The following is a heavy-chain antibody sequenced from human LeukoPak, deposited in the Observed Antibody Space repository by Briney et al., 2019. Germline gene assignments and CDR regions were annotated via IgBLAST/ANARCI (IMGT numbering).Heavy chain of an antibody. CDR2: ISSSGSTI. CDR1: GFTVSSNY. CDR3: ATGFLNWFRP. D-gene: IGHD3-10*01. Sequence: GGSLRLSCAASGFTVSSNYMSLVRQAPGKGLEWVSYISSSGSTIYYADSVKGRFTISRDNAKNSLYLQMNSLRAEDTAVYYCATGFLNWFRPWGQGTLVTVSS. J-gene: IGHJ5*02. V-gene: IGHV3-11*01.